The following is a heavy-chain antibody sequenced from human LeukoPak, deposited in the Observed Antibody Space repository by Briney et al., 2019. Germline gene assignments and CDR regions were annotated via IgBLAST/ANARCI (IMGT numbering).Heavy chain of an antibody. CDR2: INHSGST. V-gene: IGHV4-34*01. CDR3: ARAQAAATPSLGYFDY. D-gene: IGHD2-2*02. CDR1: GGSFSGYY. J-gene: IGHJ4*02. Sequence: SETLSLTCAVYGGSFSGYYWSWIRQPPGKGLEWIGEINHSGSTNYNPSLKSRVTISVDTSKNQFSLKLSSVTAADTAVYYCARAQAAATPSLGYFDYWGQGTLVTVSS.